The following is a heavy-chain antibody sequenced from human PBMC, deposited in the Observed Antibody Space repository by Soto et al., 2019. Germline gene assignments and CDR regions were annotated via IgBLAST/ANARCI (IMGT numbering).Heavy chain of an antibody. CDR3: ARDHNFGFILYAMDV. D-gene: IGHD2-15*01. CDR2: INPSSGRT. CDR1: GYTFTSYS. Sequence: ASVKVSCKASGYTFTSYSMHWVRQTPGQGLEWMGIINPSSGRTSYAQNFQGRVTMTSDTSTSIVYMEMSSLKSEDTAVYYCARDHNFGFILYAMDVWGQGTTVTVSS. V-gene: IGHV1-46*01. J-gene: IGHJ6*02.